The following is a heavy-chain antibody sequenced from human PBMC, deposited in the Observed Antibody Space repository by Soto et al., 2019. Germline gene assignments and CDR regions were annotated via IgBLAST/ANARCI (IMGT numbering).Heavy chain of an antibody. Sequence: SETLSLTCTVSGGSISSGGYYWRWIRQHPGKGLEWIGYIYYSGSTYYNPSLKSRVTISVDTSKNQFSLKLSSVTAADTAVYYCASYDSSGYPRGFYFNYWGQGTLVTVAS. CDR3: ASYDSSGYPRGFYFNY. CDR1: GGSISSGGYY. V-gene: IGHV4-31*03. D-gene: IGHD3-22*01. CDR2: IYYSGST. J-gene: IGHJ4*02.